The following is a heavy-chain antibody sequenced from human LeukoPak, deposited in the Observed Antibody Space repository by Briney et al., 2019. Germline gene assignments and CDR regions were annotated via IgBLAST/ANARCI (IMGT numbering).Heavy chain of an antibody. J-gene: IGHJ4*02. D-gene: IGHD1-20*01. CDR3: ARGYNWNRYFDY. CDR1: GFTFSSYA. Sequence: GGSLRLSCAASGFTFSSYAMHWVRQAPGKGLEWVAVISYDGSNKYYADSVKGRFTISRVNSKNTLYLQMNSLRAEDTAVYYCARGYNWNRYFDYWGQGTLVTVSS. CDR2: ISYDGSNK. V-gene: IGHV3-30-3*01.